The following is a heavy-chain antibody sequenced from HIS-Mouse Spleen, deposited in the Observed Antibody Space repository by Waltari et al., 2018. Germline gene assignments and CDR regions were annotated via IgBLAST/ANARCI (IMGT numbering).Heavy chain of an antibody. CDR1: GGSISSSSYY. Sequence: QLQLQESGPGLVKPSETLSLTCTVSGGSISSSSYYWGWIRQPPGKGLGWIGSLSYSGSTSYNPSLKSRVTISVDTSKNQVSLKLSSVTAADTAVYYCAREIPYSSSWYDWYFDLWGRGTLVTVSS. V-gene: IGHV4-39*07. D-gene: IGHD6-13*01. J-gene: IGHJ2*01. CDR2: LSYSGST. CDR3: AREIPYSSSWYDWYFDL.